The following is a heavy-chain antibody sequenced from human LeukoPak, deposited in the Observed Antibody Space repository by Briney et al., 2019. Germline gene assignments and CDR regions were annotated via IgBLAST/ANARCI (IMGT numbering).Heavy chain of an antibody. J-gene: IGHJ6*02. CDR1: GYTFTSYA. D-gene: IGHD3-22*01. CDR3: AREKPPHYYDSSGYYGMDV. V-gene: IGHV1-3*01. CDR2: INAGNGNT. Sequence: ASVTVSCKASGYTFTSYAMHWVRQAPGQRLEWMGWINAGNGNTKYSQKFQGRVTITRDTSASTAYMELSSLRSEDTAVYYCAREKPPHYYDSSGYYGMDVWGQGTTVTVSS.